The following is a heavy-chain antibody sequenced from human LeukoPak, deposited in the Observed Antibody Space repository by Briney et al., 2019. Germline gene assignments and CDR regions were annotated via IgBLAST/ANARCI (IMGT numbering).Heavy chain of an antibody. CDR2: IVVGSGNT. Sequence: GASVTVSFTASGFTFTISTIQWVRQARGQRLEWIGWIVVGSGNTNYAQKFQERVIITRDMSTTTVYMELSSLRSEDTAVYYCAGTPWFGELTLDYWGQGTLVTLSS. CDR3: AGTPWFGELTLDY. D-gene: IGHD3-10*01. CDR1: GFTFTIST. V-gene: IGHV1-58*02. J-gene: IGHJ4*02.